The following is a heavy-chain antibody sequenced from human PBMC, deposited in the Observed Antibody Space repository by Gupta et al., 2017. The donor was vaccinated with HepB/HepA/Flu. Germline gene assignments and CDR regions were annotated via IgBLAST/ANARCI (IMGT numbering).Heavy chain of an antibody. Sequence: FTFSSYAMSWVRQAPGKGLEWVSAIGGGGSGGSTDYADSVKGRYTISRDNSKNTLYLQMNRLRAEDTAVYYCAIESNDYLWGTYRYYFDYWGQGTLVTVSS. D-gene: IGHD3-16*02. CDR3: AIESNDYLWGTYRYYFDY. CDR2: IGGGGSGGST. CDR1: FTFSSYA. V-gene: IGHV3-23*01. J-gene: IGHJ4*02.